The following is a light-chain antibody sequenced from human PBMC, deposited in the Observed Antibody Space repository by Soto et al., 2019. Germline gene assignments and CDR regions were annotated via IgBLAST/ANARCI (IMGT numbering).Light chain of an antibody. V-gene: IGKV3-11*01. Sequence: EIVLTQSPATLSLSPGESATLSCRASQSVSKYLAWYQQKPGQAPRLLIYDTSSRATGIPARFSGSGSGTDFTLTISSLEPEDFAVYYCQQRSNWPPLTFGGGTKVEIK. J-gene: IGKJ4*01. CDR1: QSVSKY. CDR3: QQRSNWPPLT. CDR2: DTS.